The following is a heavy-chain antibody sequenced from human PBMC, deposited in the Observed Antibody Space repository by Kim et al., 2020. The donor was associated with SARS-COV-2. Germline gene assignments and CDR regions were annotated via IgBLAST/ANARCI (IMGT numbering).Heavy chain of an antibody. CDR2: IYYSGRT. J-gene: IGHJ2*01. V-gene: IGHV3-66*01. Sequence: LSLTCAASGFSVRNTYLSWFRQPPGKGLEWVSLIYYSGRTFYADSVKGRFTVSKDNSKDTLYLQMNSLGAEDTAVYYCARAGYYDSSGHYF. CDR1: GFSVRNTY. CDR3: ARAGYYDSSGHYF. D-gene: IGHD3-22*01.